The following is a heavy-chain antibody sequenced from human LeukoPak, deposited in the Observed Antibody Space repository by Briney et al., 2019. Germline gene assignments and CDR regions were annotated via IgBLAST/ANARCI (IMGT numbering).Heavy chain of an antibody. CDR3: ARDRDEYSYAYDY. CDR2: AYNSGTT. Sequence: PSETLSLTCTVSGGSISSSYSWSWIRQPPGKGLDWIGYAYNSGTTNYNPSLKSRVTMSVDTSKNQFSLKLTSVTAADTAIYYCARDRDEYSYAYDYWGQGTLVTVSS. J-gene: IGHJ4*02. V-gene: IGHV4-4*08. CDR1: GGSISSSYS. D-gene: IGHD3-16*01.